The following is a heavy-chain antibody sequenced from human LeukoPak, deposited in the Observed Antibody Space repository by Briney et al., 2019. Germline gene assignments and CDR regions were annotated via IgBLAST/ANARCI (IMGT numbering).Heavy chain of an antibody. V-gene: IGHV3-48*03. Sequence: GGSLRLSCAASGFTFSSCEMNWVRQAPGKGLEWVSYISSSGSTIYYADSVKGRFTISRDNAKNSLYLQMNSLRAEDTAVYYCARDGDPNCSGGSCYFYYYYYGMDVWGKGTTVTVSS. D-gene: IGHD2-15*01. J-gene: IGHJ6*04. CDR1: GFTFSSCE. CDR3: ARDGDPNCSGGSCYFYYYYYGMDV. CDR2: ISSSGSTI.